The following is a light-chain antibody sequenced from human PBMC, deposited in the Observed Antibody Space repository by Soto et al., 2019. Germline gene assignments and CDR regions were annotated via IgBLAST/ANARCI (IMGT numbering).Light chain of an antibody. J-gene: IGKJ2*01. CDR2: APS. Sequence: ESVLTQSPATLSLSPGERAALSCRASQSVSSSYLAWHQQKSGQAPSLLIYAPSTTATAIPDRFSGSASGSDCTLTISRLEPEDFAVYFCELYGSSPPRYTFGQGAKLEIK. V-gene: IGKV3-20*01. CDR1: QSVSSSY. CDR3: ELYGSSPPRYT.